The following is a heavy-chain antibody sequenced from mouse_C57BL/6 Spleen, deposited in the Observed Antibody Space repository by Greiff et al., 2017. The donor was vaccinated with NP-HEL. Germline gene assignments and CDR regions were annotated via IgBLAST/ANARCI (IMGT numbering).Heavy chain of an antibody. J-gene: IGHJ2*01. Sequence: EVQLQQSGPGMVKPSQSLSLTCTVTGYSITSGYDWHWIRHFPGNKLEWMGYISYSGSTNYNPSLKSRISITHDTSKNHFFLKLNSVTTEDTATYYCARVAGGVFDYWGQGTTLTVSS. CDR1: GYSITSGYD. V-gene: IGHV3-1*01. D-gene: IGHD6-1*01. CDR3: ARVAGGVFDY. CDR2: ISYSGST.